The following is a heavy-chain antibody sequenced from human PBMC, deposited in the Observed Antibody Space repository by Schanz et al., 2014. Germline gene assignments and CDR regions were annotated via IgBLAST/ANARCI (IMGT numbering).Heavy chain of an antibody. CDR3: ARDGYAAAGCDY. J-gene: IGHJ4*02. Sequence: QVQLVQSGAEVKKPGASVKVSCKASGYTFTSYYMHWVRQAPGQGLEWVGIINPSGGSTSYAQKFQGRVTMTRDTATSSVYMELSSLKSEDTAVYYCARDGYAAAGCDYWGQGTLVTVSS. CDR2: INPSGGST. D-gene: IGHD6-13*01. CDR1: GYTFTSYY. V-gene: IGHV1-46*03.